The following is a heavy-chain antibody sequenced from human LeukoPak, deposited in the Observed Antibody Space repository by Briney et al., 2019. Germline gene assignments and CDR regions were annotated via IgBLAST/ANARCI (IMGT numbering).Heavy chain of an antibody. CDR1: GGSISSYY. CDR3: AKTTPSYCYNMDV. V-gene: IGHV4-59*08. CDR2: IYYSGST. D-gene: IGHD1-14*01. Sequence: SETLSLTCTVSGGSISSYYWSWIRQPPGKGLEWIGYIYYSGSTNYNPSLKSRVTISIDTSKSQFSLKLTSVTAADTAVYYCAKTTPSYCYNMDVGGKGTTVTVSS. J-gene: IGHJ6*03.